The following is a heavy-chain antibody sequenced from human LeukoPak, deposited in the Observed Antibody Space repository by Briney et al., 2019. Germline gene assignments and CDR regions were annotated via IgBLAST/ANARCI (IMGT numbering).Heavy chain of an antibody. V-gene: IGHV3-21*04. CDR3: VRGLSGVSSWYFDL. Sequence: GGSLRLSCAASGFTFSSYSMNWVRQAPGKGLEWVSSISSRSSYIYYADSVKGRFSISRDISKNALYLQMNNLGPEDTALYYCVRGLSGVSSWYFDLWGRGTLVSVS. J-gene: IGHJ2*01. CDR1: GFTFSSYS. CDR2: ISSRSSYI. D-gene: IGHD7-27*01.